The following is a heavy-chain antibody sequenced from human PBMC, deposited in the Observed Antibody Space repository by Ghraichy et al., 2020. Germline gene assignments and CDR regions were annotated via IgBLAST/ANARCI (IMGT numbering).Heavy chain of an antibody. Sequence: GSLRLSCTSSGFSFSKFGMHWVRQAPGKGLEWVAFIRSDGNHRFYGDPVKGRFTISRDNSKDTVDLQMSDLRREDTALYYCVKGGGDTSAMVTWGQGTMVSVSS. CDR2: IRSDGNHR. CDR1: GFSFSKFG. J-gene: IGHJ4*02. V-gene: IGHV3-30*02. D-gene: IGHD5-18*01. CDR3: VKGGGDTSAMVT.